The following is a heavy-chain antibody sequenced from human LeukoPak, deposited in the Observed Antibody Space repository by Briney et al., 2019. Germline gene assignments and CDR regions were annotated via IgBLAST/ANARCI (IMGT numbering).Heavy chain of an antibody. D-gene: IGHD3-16*01. V-gene: IGHV4-59*12. Sequence: PSETLSLTCTVSGGSISSYYWSWVRQPPGKGLEWIGYIYYSGSTNYNPSLKSRVTISVDTSKNQFSLKLSSVTAADTAVYYCARPFHTYDYVWGGWGQGTLVTVSS. CDR2: IYYSGST. CDR1: GGSISSYY. CDR3: ARPFHTYDYVWGG. J-gene: IGHJ4*02.